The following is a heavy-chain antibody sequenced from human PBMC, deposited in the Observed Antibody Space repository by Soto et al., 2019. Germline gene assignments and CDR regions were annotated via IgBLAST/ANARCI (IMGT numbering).Heavy chain of an antibody. CDR2: IYSGGST. CDR1: GFTVSSNY. J-gene: IGHJ4*02. V-gene: IGHV3-66*01. CDR3: ARGREMATIPFDY. Sequence: EVQLVESGGGLVQPGGSLRLSCAASGFTVSSNYMSWVRQAPGKGLEWVSVIYSGGSTYYADSVKGRFTISRDNSKNTLYLQMNSLRAEDTAVYYCARGREMATIPFDYWGQGTLVTVSS. D-gene: IGHD5-12*01.